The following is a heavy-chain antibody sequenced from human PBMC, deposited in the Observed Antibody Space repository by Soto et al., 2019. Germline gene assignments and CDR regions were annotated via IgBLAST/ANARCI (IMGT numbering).Heavy chain of an antibody. J-gene: IGHJ3*02. CDR1: GYTSTSYG. V-gene: IGHV1-18*04. D-gene: IGHD1-26*01. CDR3: ARDGPSSLQWELLEAFDI. Sequence: ASVKVSCKASGYTSTSYGISWVRQAPGQGLEWMGWISAYNGNTNYAQKLQGRVTMTTDTSTSTAYMELRSLRSDDTAVYYCARDGPSSLQWELLEAFDIWGQGTMVTVSS. CDR2: ISAYNGNT.